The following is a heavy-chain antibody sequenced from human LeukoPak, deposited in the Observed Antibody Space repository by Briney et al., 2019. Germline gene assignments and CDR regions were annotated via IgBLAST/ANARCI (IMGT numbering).Heavy chain of an antibody. V-gene: IGHV4-4*07. Sequence: SETLSLTCTVSGGSISSYYWSWIRQPAGKGLEWIGRIYTSGSTNYNPSLTSRVTTSVDTSKNQFSLKLSSVTAADTAVYYCARGPIVVVPAALGFAFHIWGQGTMVTVSS. D-gene: IGHD2-2*01. CDR1: GGSISSYY. CDR2: IYTSGST. CDR3: ARGPIVVVPAALGFAFHI. J-gene: IGHJ3*02.